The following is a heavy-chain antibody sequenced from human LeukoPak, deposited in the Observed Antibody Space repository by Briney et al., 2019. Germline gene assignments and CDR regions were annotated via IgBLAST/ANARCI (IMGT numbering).Heavy chain of an antibody. CDR2: IYYSGST. Sequence: SETLSVTCTVSGGSISSTSYFWGWIRQPPGKGLEWIGTIYYSGSTYYNPSLKSRVTMSVDTSRNQFSLKLSSVNAADTAVYYCAKAGVRYYDSSGLHAFDIWGQGTMVTVSS. V-gene: IGHV4-39*01. CDR3: AKAGVRYYDSSGLHAFDI. D-gene: IGHD3-22*01. CDR1: GGSISSTSYF. J-gene: IGHJ3*02.